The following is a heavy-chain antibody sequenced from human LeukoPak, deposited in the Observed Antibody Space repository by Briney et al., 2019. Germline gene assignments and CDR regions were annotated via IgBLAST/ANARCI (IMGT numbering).Heavy chain of an antibody. V-gene: IGHV3-74*01. Sequence: PGESLRLSCAASGFTFSSYWMHWVPQAPGKGLVWVSRINSDGSSTSYADSVKGRFTISRDNVKNTLYLQMNSLRAEDTAVYYCARAPSIFGVGTPVDYWGQGTLVTVSS. D-gene: IGHD3-3*01. CDR3: ARAPSIFGVGTPVDY. J-gene: IGHJ4*02. CDR2: INSDGSST. CDR1: GFTFSSYW.